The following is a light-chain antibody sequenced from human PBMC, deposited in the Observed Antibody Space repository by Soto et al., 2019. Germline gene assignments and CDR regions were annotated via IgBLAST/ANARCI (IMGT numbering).Light chain of an antibody. CDR1: SSDVGGYNY. V-gene: IGLV2-14*03. CDR2: DVT. Sequence: QSVLTQPASASVSFGQSVTISCTGTSSDVGGYNYVSWYQHHPGKAPKLIIYDVTNRPSGVSSPFSGSKSGNTASLTISGLQPEDEADYYCSSYTTSNTRQIVFGTGTKVTVL. J-gene: IGLJ1*01. CDR3: SSYTTSNTRQIV.